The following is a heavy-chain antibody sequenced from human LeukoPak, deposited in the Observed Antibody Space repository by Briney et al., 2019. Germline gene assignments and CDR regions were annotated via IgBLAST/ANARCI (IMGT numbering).Heavy chain of an antibody. J-gene: IGHJ4*02. V-gene: IGHV3-11*01. CDR3: VRGGYGWTFDF. D-gene: IGHD5-18*01. CDR1: GFNFNDNF. Sequence: KAGGSLRLSCTASGFNFNDNFMGWIRQAPGKGLKWISYISSKGDTIHYSDPVKGRFSIARDNPQKSLYLQMNSLRVEDTAVYYCVRGGYGWTFDFWGQGTLVTVSS. CDR2: ISSKGDTI.